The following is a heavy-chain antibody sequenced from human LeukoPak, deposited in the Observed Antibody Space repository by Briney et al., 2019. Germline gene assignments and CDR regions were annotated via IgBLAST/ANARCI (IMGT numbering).Heavy chain of an antibody. CDR1: GYTFTSYG. CDR2: ISAYNGNT. Sequence: ASVKVSCKASGYTFTSYGISWVRQAPGQGLEWMGWISAYNGNTNYAQKLQGRVTMTTDTSTSTAYMELRSLRSDDTAVYYCARDWFCSSTSCYRSRYYYGMDVWGQETTVTVSS. J-gene: IGHJ6*02. D-gene: IGHD2-2*02. V-gene: IGHV1-18*01. CDR3: ARDWFCSSTSCYRSRYYYGMDV.